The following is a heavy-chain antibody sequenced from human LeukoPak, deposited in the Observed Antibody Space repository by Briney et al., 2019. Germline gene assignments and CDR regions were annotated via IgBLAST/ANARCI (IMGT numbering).Heavy chain of an antibody. CDR2: INPNSGGT. V-gene: IGHV1-2*02. CDR1: GYTFIGYY. CDR3: ARDNSVEDTAWWFDP. D-gene: IGHD4-23*01. J-gene: IGHJ5*02. Sequence: GASVKVSCKASGYTFIGYYMHWVRQAPGQGLEWMGWINPNSGGTSYAQKFQGRVTMTRDMSTSTDYMELSSLRSEDTAVYYCARDNSVEDTAWWFDPWGQGTLVTVSS.